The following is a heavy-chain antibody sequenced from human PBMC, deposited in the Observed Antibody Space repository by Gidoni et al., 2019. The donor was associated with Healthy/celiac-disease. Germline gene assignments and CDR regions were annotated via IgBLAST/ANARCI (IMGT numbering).Heavy chain of an antibody. J-gene: IGHJ3*02. CDR3: AKAGDVGGSYLYSAFDI. V-gene: IGHV3-23*01. D-gene: IGHD1-26*01. CDR1: GFTFSSYA. CDR2: ISGSGGST. Sequence: EVQLLESGGGLVQPGGSPRLSCAASGFTFSSYAMSWVRQAPGKGLEWGSAISGSGGSTYYADSVKGRFTISRDNSKNTLYLQMNSLRAEDTAVYYCAKAGDVGGSYLYSAFDIWGQGTMVTVSS.